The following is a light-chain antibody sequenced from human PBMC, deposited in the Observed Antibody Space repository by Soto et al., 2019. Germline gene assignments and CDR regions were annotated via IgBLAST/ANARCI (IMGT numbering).Light chain of an antibody. J-gene: IGKJ4*01. CDR1: QGISNY. CDR2: AAS. Sequence: DIQMTQSPSPLSASVGDRVTITCRASQGISNYLAWYQQKPGKVPKLLIYAASTLQSGVPSRFSGSGSGTDFTLTISSLQPEDVATYYCQKYNSVPALTFGGGTKVEIK. V-gene: IGKV1-27*01. CDR3: QKYNSVPALT.